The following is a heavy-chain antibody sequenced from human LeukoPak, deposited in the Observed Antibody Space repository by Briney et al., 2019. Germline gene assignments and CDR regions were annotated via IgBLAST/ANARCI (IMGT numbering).Heavy chain of an antibody. V-gene: IGHV3-43*01. J-gene: IGHJ4*02. CDR2: AGWAGGTT. CDR1: GFNFHRYT. CDR3: AKELDTMFFDY. Sequence: GGSLRLSCATSGFNFHRYTIHWVRQAPGKGLEWVSLAGWAGGTTYYSDSVRGRFTISRDSGRNSVYLQMDSLTTDDTAFYFCAKELDTMFFDYWGQGALVTVSS. D-gene: IGHD3-10*02.